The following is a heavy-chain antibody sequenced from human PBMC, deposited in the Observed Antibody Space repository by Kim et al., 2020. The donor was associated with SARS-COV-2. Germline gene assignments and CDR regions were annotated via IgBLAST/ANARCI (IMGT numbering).Heavy chain of an antibody. Sequence: GGSLRLSCAASGFTFSSYSMNWVRQAPGKGLEWVSSISSSSSYIYYADSVKGRFTISRDNAKNSLYLQMNSLRAEDTAVYYCARDASLYLRQYYYGSGAPSYDDYWGQGTLVTVSS. CDR3: ARDASLYLRQYYYGSGAPSYDDY. V-gene: IGHV3-21*01. J-gene: IGHJ4*02. D-gene: IGHD3-10*01. CDR2: ISSSSSYI. CDR1: GFTFSSYS.